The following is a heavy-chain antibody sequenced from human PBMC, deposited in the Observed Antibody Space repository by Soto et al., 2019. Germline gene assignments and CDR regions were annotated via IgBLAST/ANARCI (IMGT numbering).Heavy chain of an antibody. J-gene: IGHJ6*02. Sequence: SETLSLTCTVSGGSISSSKYYWGWIRQAPGKGLEWIGSIYYSGSTYYNPSLKSRVTISVDTSKNQFSLKLSSVTAADTAVYYCARRGYGPGFPYYYGMDVWGQGTTVTVSS. CDR2: IYYSGST. CDR1: GGSISSSKYY. CDR3: ARRGYGPGFPYYYGMDV. V-gene: IGHV4-39*01. D-gene: IGHD3-10*01.